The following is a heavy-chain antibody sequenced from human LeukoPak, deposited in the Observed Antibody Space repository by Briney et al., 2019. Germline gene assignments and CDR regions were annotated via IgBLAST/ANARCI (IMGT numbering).Heavy chain of an antibody. CDR3: ARDGNPVWFGELQLPTFDY. J-gene: IGHJ4*02. V-gene: IGHV1-2*02. CDR1: GYTFTSSA. Sequence: WASVKVSCKASGYTFTSSAISWVRQAPGQGLEWMGWINPNSGGTNYAQKFQGRVTMTRDTSISTAYMELSRLRSDDTAVYYCARDGNPVWFGELQLPTFDYRGQGTLVTVSS. D-gene: IGHD3-10*01. CDR2: INPNSGGT.